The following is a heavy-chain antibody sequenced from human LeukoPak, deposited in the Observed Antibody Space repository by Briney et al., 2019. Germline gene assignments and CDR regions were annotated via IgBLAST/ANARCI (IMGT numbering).Heavy chain of an antibody. V-gene: IGHV4-59*01. D-gene: IGHD3-16*01. CDR3: TRGAGWLIDY. CDR2: FYNSGRS. J-gene: IGHJ4*02. CDR1: DDSISDYY. Sequence: SETLSLTCTVSDDSISDYYRGWIRQRPGKGLEWIGYFYNSGRSTYNPSLKSRVTISADTSKNHFSLKLNSVTTADTAVYYCTRGAGWLIDYWGQGILVTVSS.